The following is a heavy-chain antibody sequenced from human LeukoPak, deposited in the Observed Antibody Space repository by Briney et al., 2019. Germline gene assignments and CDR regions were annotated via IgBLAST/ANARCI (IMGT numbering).Heavy chain of an antibody. Sequence: SGPTLVKPTQTLTLTCTFSGFSLNTTGMCVSWIGQPPGKALEWLARIDWDDDKYYRISLKTRLTISKDTSKNQVVLTMTNMDPVDTATYYCARIENIAATGNFDYWGQGTLVTVSS. CDR2: IDWDDDK. J-gene: IGHJ4*02. V-gene: IGHV2-70*11. CDR3: ARIENIAATGNFDY. D-gene: IGHD6-13*01. CDR1: GFSLNTTGMC.